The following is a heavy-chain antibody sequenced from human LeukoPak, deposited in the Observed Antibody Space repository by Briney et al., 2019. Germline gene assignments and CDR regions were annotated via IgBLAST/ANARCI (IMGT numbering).Heavy chain of an antibody. J-gene: IGHJ4*02. D-gene: IGHD2-2*03. CDR2: IKQDGSEK. V-gene: IGHV3-7*01. CDR3: AKDSHWILFDD. CDR1: GFTFSSYW. Sequence: GGSLRLSCAASGFTFSSYWMSWVRQAPGKGLEWVANIKQDGSEKYYVDSVKGRFTISRDNAKNSLYMQMNSLRAEDTAVYYCAKDSHWILFDDWGQGTLVTVSS.